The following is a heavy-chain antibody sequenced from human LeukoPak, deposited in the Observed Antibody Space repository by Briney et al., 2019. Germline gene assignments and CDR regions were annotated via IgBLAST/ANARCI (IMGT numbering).Heavy chain of an antibody. CDR1: GFTLSNYA. J-gene: IGHJ3*02. Sequence: AGGSLRLSCAVSGFTLSNYAMSWVRQAPGKGLEWVSLISGSGSSTYYADSVKGRFTISRDTSKSALYVQMDSLRAEDTALYYCARSSYSGSWIHPFDIWGRGTMVTVSS. D-gene: IGHD6-13*01. CDR2: ISGSGSST. V-gene: IGHV3-23*01. CDR3: ARSSYSGSWIHPFDI.